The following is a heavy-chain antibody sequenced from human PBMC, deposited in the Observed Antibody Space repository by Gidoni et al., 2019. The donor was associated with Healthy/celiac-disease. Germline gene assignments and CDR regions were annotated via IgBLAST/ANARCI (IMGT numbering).Heavy chain of an antibody. CDR2: ISGSGGST. D-gene: IGHD2-21*01. V-gene: IGHV3-23*04. Sequence: EVQLVASGGGLVQPGGSLRLSCAAPGFTFSSYAMSWVRQAPGKGLEWVAAISGSGGSTYYADSVKGRFTISRDNSKNTLYLQMNSLRAEDTAVYYCAKVRAVVVRGGMDVWGQGTTVTVSS. CDR1: GFTFSSYA. J-gene: IGHJ6*02. CDR3: AKVRAVVVRGGMDV.